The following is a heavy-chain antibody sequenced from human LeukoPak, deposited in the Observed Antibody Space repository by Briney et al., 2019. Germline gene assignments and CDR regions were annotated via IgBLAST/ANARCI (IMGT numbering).Heavy chain of an antibody. D-gene: IGHD3-16*01. Sequence: SQTLSLTWTVSGGSISSYYWSWIRQPAGKGLEWIGRIYTSGSTTYNPSLKSRVTMSVDTSKNQFSLKLSAVTAADTAVYYCARDDYSSLRSHEYYFYGMDVWGQGTTVTVSS. CDR2: IYTSGST. CDR1: GGSISSYY. CDR3: ARDDYSSLRSHEYYFYGMDV. V-gene: IGHV4-4*07. J-gene: IGHJ6*02.